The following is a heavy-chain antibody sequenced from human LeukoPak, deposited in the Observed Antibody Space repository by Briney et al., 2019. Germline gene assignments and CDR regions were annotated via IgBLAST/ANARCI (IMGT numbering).Heavy chain of an antibody. V-gene: IGHV4-39*01. Sequence: SETLSLTCTVSGGSISSSSYYWGWIRQPPGKGLKWIGTIYFGGSTYYNPSLKSRVTISVDTSKNQFSLKLTSVTAADTAVYYCARLIVVVVAGTADYWGQGTLVTVSS. CDR1: GGSISSSSYY. CDR3: ARLIVVVVAGTADY. J-gene: IGHJ4*02. D-gene: IGHD2-15*01. CDR2: IYFGGST.